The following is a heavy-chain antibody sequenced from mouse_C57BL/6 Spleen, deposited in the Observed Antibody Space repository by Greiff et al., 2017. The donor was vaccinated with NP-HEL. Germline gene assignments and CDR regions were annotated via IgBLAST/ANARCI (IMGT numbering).Heavy chain of an antibody. CDR1: GFTFSDYY. V-gene: IGHV5-16*01. J-gene: IGHJ4*01. CDR2: INYDGSST. Sequence: EVLLVESEGGLVQPGSSMKLSCTASGFTFSDYYMAWVRQVPEKGLEWVANINYDGSSTYYLDSLKSRFIISRDNATNILYLQMSSLKSEDTATYYCAKDATPEAPGAMDYWGQGTSVTVSS. D-gene: IGHD6-1*01. CDR3: AKDATPEAPGAMDY.